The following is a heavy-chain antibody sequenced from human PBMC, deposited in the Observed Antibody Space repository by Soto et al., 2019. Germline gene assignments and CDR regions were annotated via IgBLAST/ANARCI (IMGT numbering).Heavy chain of an antibody. D-gene: IGHD5-12*01. J-gene: IGHJ4*02. CDR2: IYHTGST. V-gene: IGHV4-30-2*01. Sequence: SETLSLTCAVSGGSISSGVNSWSWIRQPPGKGLEWIGYIYHTGSTYYNPSLTSRVTISVDRSKNQFSLKLISVTAADTAVYYCGRDRDGYNYIDYWGQGTLVTVS. CDR1: GGSISSGVNS. CDR3: GRDRDGYNYIDY.